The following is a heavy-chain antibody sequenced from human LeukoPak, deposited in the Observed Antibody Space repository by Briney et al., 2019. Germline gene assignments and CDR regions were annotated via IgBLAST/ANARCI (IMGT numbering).Heavy chain of an antibody. CDR1: GYSFTTYW. CDR3: ARQDYYHYGMDV. J-gene: IGHJ6*02. CDR2: IYPGDSDT. Sequence: GESLKISFKGSGYSFTTYWIGWVRQMSGEGLEWMGIIYPGDSDTRYSPSFQGVVTISADKSISTAYLQWNSLTASDTAMYYCARQDYYHYGMDVWGQGTTVTVSS. V-gene: IGHV5-51*01.